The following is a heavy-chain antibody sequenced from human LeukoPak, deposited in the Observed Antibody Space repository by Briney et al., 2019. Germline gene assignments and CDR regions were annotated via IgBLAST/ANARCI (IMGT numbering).Heavy chain of an antibody. V-gene: IGHV3-30-3*01. CDR2: ISYDGSLK. Sequence: GGSLRLSCTASGFTFSTYAMHWVRQAPGKGLEWVAVISYDGSLKYYADSVKGRFTISRDNAKNSLYLQMNSLRDEDTAVYYCARSIVLSPAAPYIWFDPWGQGTLVTVSS. CDR3: ARSIVLSPAAPYIWFDP. D-gene: IGHD2-2*01. J-gene: IGHJ5*02. CDR1: GFTFSTYA.